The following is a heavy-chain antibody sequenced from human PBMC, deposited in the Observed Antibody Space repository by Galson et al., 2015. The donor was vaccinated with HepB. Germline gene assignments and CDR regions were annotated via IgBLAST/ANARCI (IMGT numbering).Heavy chain of an antibody. J-gene: IGHJ6*02. CDR3: ATDGVGATRGYYGMDV. CDR1: GYTLTELS. Sequence: SVKVSCKVSGYTLTELSMHWVRQAPGKGLEWMGGFDPEDGETIYAQKFQGRVTMTEDTSTDTAYTELSSLRSEDTAVYYCATDGVGATRGYYGMDVWGQGTTVTVSS. V-gene: IGHV1-24*01. D-gene: IGHD1-26*01. CDR2: FDPEDGET.